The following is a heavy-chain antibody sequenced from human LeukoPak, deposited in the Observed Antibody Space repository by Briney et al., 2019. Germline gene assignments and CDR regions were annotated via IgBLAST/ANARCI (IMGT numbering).Heavy chain of an antibody. V-gene: IGHV1-18*01. CDR3: ARDYQLLLLWDCFDP. D-gene: IGHD2-2*01. CDR2: VSADNGET. CDR1: GYSFNTYG. Sequence: GASVKVSCKASGYSFNTYGISWVRQAPGQGLGWMGWVSADNGETNYAQKFQGRVTMTRDTSTSTAYMELRSLRSDDTAVYYCARDYQLLLLWDCFDPWGQGTLVSVSS. J-gene: IGHJ5*02.